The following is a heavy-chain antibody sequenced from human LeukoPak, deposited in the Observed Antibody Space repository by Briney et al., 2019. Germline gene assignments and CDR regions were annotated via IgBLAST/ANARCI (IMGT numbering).Heavy chain of an antibody. Sequence: PGGSVRLSCAASDVTFSTFTMHWVRQSPGKGLEWVSSISSSSRTVNYADSVQGRFIVSRENANNSMFLQMNDLRREDTAVYYCAKGSPRGGLDSWGQGTLVTVSS. V-gene: IGHV3-48*01. CDR3: AKGSPRGGLDS. CDR2: ISSSSRTV. J-gene: IGHJ4*02. CDR1: DVTFSTFT. D-gene: IGHD1-14*01.